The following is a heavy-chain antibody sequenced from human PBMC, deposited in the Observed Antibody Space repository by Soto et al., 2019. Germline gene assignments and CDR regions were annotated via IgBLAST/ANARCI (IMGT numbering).Heavy chain of an antibody. CDR3: ARPRSSGRLGLHAFDI. J-gene: IGHJ3*02. V-gene: IGHV3-11*06. CDR1: GFTFSDYY. D-gene: IGHD6-19*01. Sequence: GGSLRLSCAASGFTFSDYYMSWIRQAPGKGLEWVSYISSSSSYTNYADSVKGRFTISRDNAKNSLYLQMNSLRAEDTAVYYCARPRSSGRLGLHAFDIWGQGTMVTVSS. CDR2: ISSSSSYT.